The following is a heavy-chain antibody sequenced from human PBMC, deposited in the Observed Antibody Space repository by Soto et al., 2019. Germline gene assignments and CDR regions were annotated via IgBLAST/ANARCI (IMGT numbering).Heavy chain of an antibody. CDR1: GFTFSSNW. D-gene: IGHD2-21*01. V-gene: IGHV3-74*01. CDR2: INTDGSDT. CDR3: ARDGEGF. Sequence: EVQWVESGGGLVQPGGSLRLSCAASGFTFSSNWMHWVRRLPGRGLVLVSRINTDGSDTTYVDSVKGRFTISRDNPKHTLYLQMSSLRVEDTAVYYCARDGEGFWGQGPLVTVSS. J-gene: IGHJ4*02.